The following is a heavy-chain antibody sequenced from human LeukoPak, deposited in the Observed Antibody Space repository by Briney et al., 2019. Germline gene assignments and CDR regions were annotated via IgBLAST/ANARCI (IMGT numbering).Heavy chain of an antibody. CDR2: IYTSGST. CDR1: GGSISSYY. V-gene: IGHV4-4*07. CDR3: ARDLGAAAADPYYYYYMDV. D-gene: IGHD6-13*01. J-gene: IGHJ6*03. Sequence: SETLSLTCTVSGGSISSYYWSWIRQPAGKGLEWIGRIYTSGSTNYNPSLKSRVTMSVDTSKNQFSLKLSSVTAADTAVYYCARDLGAAAADPYYYYYMDVWGKGTTVTVSS.